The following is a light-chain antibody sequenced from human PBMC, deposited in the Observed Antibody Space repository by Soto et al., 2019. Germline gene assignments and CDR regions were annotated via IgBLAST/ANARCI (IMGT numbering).Light chain of an antibody. CDR2: GAS. CDR3: QQYNNWPLT. V-gene: IGKV3-15*01. Sequence: EIVMTHSPATLSVSPGERATLSCMASQSVSSNLAWFQQRPAHAPRLLIYGASTTATGIPARFSGSGSGTEFTLTISSLPSEDFAVYYWQQYNNWPLTFGPGTKVDIK. CDR1: QSVSSN. J-gene: IGKJ3*01.